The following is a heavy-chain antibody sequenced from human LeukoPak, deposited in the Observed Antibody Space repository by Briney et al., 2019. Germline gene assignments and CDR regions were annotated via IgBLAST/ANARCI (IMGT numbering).Heavy chain of an antibody. CDR2: ISGSGGAS. D-gene: IGHD3-3*01. Sequence: GGSLRLSCAASGFTFSSYAMSWVRQAPGKGLEWVSSISGSGGASYYADSVKGRLTISRDNSKNTLYLQMNSLRAGDTAIYYCAKASTIFRFDYWGQGTLVTVSS. CDR1: GFTFSSYA. V-gene: IGHV3-23*01. J-gene: IGHJ4*02. CDR3: AKASTIFRFDY.